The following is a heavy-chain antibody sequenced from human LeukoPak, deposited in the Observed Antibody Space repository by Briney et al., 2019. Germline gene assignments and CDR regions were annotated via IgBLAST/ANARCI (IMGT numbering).Heavy chain of an antibody. D-gene: IGHD2-21*01. CDR1: GFTFSNAA. V-gene: IGHV3-23*01. Sequence: PGGSLRLSCAASGFTFSNAAMTWVRQAPGKGLEWVSTILGSGDNTYYADSVKGRFTISRDNSRSTLYLQMNSLTAEDTALYYCAKPIPFWYFDLWGRGTLVTVSS. CDR2: ILGSGDNT. J-gene: IGHJ2*01. CDR3: AKPIPFWYFDL.